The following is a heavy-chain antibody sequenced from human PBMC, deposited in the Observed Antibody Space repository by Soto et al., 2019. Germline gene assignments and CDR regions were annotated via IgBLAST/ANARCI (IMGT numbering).Heavy chain of an antibody. V-gene: IGHV3-23*01. J-gene: IGHJ4*02. D-gene: IGHD4-4*01. CDR3: AKERDDYRNYGFDY. Sequence: EVQLLESGGGLVQPGGSLRLSCAASGFTFTNYAMTWVRQATGKGLEWVSISSGSGSGGSTNYADAVKGRFTITRDNSKNTLYLRMDGLRVEDTAVYYCAKERDDYRNYGFDYWGQGTLVTVSS. CDR2: SSGSGSGGST. CDR1: GFTFTNYA.